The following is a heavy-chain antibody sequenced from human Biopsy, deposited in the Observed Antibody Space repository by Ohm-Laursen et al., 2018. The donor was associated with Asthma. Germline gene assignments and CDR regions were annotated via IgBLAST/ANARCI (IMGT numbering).Heavy chain of an antibody. Sequence: GTLSLTCAAYGGSFSAYCWSWIRQPPGKGLEWIAEINHSGSTNYNPSLKSRVTMSVDTSKNQFSLKLSSVTAADTAVYYCARERAGYYGSGSYLGYWGQRTMVTVSS. CDR2: INHSGST. CDR3: ARERAGYYGSGSYLGY. CDR1: GGSFSAYC. V-gene: IGHV4-34*01. J-gene: IGHJ4*02. D-gene: IGHD3-10*01.